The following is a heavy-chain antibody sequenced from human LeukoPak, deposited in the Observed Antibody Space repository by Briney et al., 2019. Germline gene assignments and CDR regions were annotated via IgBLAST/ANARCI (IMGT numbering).Heavy chain of an antibody. CDR1: GFTITAYA. V-gene: IGHV3-23*01. Sequence: HPGGSLRLSCAASGFTITAYAMSWVRQSPGKGLEWVSGIGITSEYIHYADSVKGRFTISRDNSKNTVYLEMSSLRAEDAAVYYCAKDPNGDYVGAFDTWGQGTMVIVSS. CDR3: AKDPNGDYVGAFDT. CDR2: IGITSEYI. J-gene: IGHJ3*02. D-gene: IGHD4-17*01.